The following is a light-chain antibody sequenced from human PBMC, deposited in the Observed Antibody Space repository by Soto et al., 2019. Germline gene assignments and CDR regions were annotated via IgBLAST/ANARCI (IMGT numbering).Light chain of an antibody. Sequence: DIQMTQSPSSLSASVGDRVTITCQASQDISNYLNWYQQKPGKAPKLLIYDASNLETGVPSRFSGSGSGTDFTFPISSLQPEDIATYYCQQYDNLPRFTFGPGTKVDIK. CDR2: DAS. J-gene: IGKJ3*01. V-gene: IGKV1-33*01. CDR1: QDISNY. CDR3: QQYDNLPRFT.